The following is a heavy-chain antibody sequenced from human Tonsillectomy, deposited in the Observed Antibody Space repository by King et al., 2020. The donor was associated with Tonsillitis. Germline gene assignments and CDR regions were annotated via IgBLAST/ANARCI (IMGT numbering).Heavy chain of an antibody. D-gene: IGHD6-19*01. CDR1: GGSFSGYY. J-gene: IGHJ6*03. V-gene: IGHV4-34*01. CDR2: INHSGST. CDR3: VRGLYMGLEGLMDV. Sequence: VQLQQWGAGLLKPSETLSLTCAVYGGSFSGYYWSWIRQPPGKGLEWIGEINHSGSTNYNPSLKSRVTISVDTSKNQFSLKLSSVTAADTAVYYCVRGLYMGLEGLMDVWGKGTTVTVSS.